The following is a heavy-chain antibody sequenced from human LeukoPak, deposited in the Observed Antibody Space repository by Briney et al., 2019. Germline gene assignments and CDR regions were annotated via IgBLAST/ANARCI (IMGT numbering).Heavy chain of an antibody. D-gene: IGHD3-10*01. CDR3: VKGFVHPTYYFDY. CDR1: GFTFSNYA. J-gene: IGHJ4*02. V-gene: IGHV3-23*01. CDR2: ITGSGDGT. Sequence: GGSLRLSCAASGFTFSNYAMMWVRQAPGKRLEWVSSITGSGDGTYYADSVRGRCTISRDNSENTLYLQLNSLRADDTAVYFCVKGFVHPTYYFDYWGQGTLVTVSS.